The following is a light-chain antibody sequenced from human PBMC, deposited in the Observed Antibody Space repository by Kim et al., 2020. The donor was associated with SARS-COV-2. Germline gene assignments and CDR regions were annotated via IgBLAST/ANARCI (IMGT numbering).Light chain of an antibody. Sequence: SVALGQTTKITCGGNNIGGKLFHLYQQKPGQAPVTVIYKNNNLPSGIPERFSGSNSGNAATLSISRVQVGDEAVYFCQVWDSNTVIFGGGTQLTVL. CDR1: NIGGKL. CDR3: QVWDSNTVI. V-gene: IGLV3-9*01. J-gene: IGLJ2*01. CDR2: KNN.